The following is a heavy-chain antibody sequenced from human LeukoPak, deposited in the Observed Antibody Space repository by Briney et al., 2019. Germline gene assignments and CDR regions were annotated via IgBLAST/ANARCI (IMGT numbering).Heavy chain of an antibody. J-gene: IGHJ4*02. CDR1: GVSISSYY. Sequence: PSETLSLTCTVSGVSISSYYWSWIRQPPGKGLEWIGYIYYSGITNYNPSLKSRVTISVDTSKNQFSLKLSSVTAADTAVYFCARDREPTRYWGQGTLVTVSS. CDR3: ARDREPTRY. D-gene: IGHD1-14*01. V-gene: IGHV4-59*01. CDR2: IYYSGIT.